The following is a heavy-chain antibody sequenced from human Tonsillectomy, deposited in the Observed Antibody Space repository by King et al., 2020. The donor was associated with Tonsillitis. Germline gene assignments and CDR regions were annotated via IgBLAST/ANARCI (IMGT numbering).Heavy chain of an antibody. CDR1: GGSFSGYY. D-gene: IGHD6-13*01. CDR2: INHSGST. CDR3: ARATGYSSSREYYFDY. Sequence: VQLQQWGAGLLKPSETLSLTCAVYGGSFSGYYWSWIRQPLGKGLEWIGEINHSGSTNYNPSLKSRVTISVDTSKNQFSLKLSSVTAADTAVYYCARATGYSSSREYYFDYWGQGTLVTVSS. J-gene: IGHJ4*02. V-gene: IGHV4-34*01.